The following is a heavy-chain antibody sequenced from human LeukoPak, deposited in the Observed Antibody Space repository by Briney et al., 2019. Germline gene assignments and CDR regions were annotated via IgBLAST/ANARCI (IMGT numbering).Heavy chain of an antibody. J-gene: IGHJ4*02. V-gene: IGHV1-18*01. CDR3: ARDFFVTPVGVLGY. CDR1: GYTFTSYG. D-gene: IGHD3-3*01. Sequence: ASVKVSCKASGYTFTSYGISWVRQAPGQGLEWMGWISAYNGNTNYAQKLQGRVTMTTDTSTSTAYMGLRSLRSEDTAVYYCARDFFVTPVGVLGYWGQGTLVTVSS. CDR2: ISAYNGNT.